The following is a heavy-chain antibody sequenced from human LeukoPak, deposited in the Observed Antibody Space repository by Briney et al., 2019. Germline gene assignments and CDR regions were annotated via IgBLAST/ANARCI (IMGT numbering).Heavy chain of an antibody. CDR1: GGSFSGYY. CDR2: INHSGST. D-gene: IGHD2-21*02. J-gene: IGHJ3*02. Sequence: SETLSLTCAVYGGSFSGYYWSWIRQPPGKGLEWIGEINHSGSTNYNPSLKSRVTISVDTSKNQFSLKLSSVTVADTAVYYCARGSGYCGGDCYSRAFDIWGQGTMVTVSS. CDR3: ARGSGYCGGDCYSRAFDI. V-gene: IGHV4-34*01.